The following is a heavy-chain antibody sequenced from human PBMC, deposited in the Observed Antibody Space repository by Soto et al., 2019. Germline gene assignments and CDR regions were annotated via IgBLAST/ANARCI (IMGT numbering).Heavy chain of an antibody. V-gene: IGHV3-30*18. Sequence: QVQLVESGGGVVQPGRSLRLSCAASGFTFSSYGMHWVRQAPGKGLEWVAVISYDGSNKYYADSVKGRFTISRDNSKNTLYLQMNSLRAEDTAVYYCAKIQGATGYWGQGTLVTVSS. CDR1: GFTFSSYG. CDR3: AKIQGATGY. J-gene: IGHJ4*02. D-gene: IGHD1-26*01. CDR2: ISYDGSNK.